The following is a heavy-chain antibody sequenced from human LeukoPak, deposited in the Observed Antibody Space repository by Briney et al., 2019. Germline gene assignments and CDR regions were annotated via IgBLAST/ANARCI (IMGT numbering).Heavy chain of an antibody. D-gene: IGHD5-12*01. V-gene: IGHV4-59*01. Sequence: SETLSLTCTVSGGSISSYYWSWIRQPPGKGLEWIGYIYYSGSTNYNPSLKSRVTISVDTSKNQFSLKLSSVTAADTAVYYCARVIETATISNWFDPWGQGTLVTVSS. CDR3: ARVIETATISNWFDP. J-gene: IGHJ5*02. CDR1: GGSISSYY. CDR2: IYYSGST.